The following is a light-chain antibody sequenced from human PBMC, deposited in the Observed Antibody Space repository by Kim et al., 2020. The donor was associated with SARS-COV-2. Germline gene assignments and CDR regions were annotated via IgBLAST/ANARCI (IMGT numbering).Light chain of an antibody. J-gene: IGLJ2*01. CDR2: GKN. CDR1: SLRSYY. Sequence: SSELTQDPAVSVALGQTVRITCQGDSLRSYYATWYQQKPGQAPIVVIYGKNNRPSGIPDRFSGSSSGDTASLTITGTQAGDDADYYCNSRGSNDNVLFGRGTQLTVL. CDR3: NSRGSNDNVL. V-gene: IGLV3-19*01.